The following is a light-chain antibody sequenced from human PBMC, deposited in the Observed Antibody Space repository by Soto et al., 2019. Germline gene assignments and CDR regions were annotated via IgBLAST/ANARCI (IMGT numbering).Light chain of an antibody. Sequence: EIVLTQSPATLSAFPGDRVNLSCRASQYINTRLAWYQHRPGQSPRLLIYQTSLRAAGIPARFSASGSGTDFTLTICDVQPEDFALYYCHQRQSWARTFGQGTKVDIK. CDR1: QYINTR. J-gene: IGKJ1*01. CDR3: HQRQSWART. CDR2: QTS. V-gene: IGKV3-11*01.